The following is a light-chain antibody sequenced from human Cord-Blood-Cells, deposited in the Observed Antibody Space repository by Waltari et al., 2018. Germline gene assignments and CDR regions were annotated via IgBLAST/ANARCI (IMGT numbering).Light chain of an antibody. CDR3: CSYAGSSTFYV. CDR2: EGS. V-gene: IGLV2-23*03. J-gene: IGLJ1*01. CDR1: SSTVGSYNL. Sequence: ALTQPASVYGSPGQSITISCTATSSTVGSYNLFSWYQQHPGKAPNLMIYEGSKRPSGVSNRFSGSKSGNTASLTISGLQAEDEADYYCCSYAGSSTFYVFGTGTKVTVL.